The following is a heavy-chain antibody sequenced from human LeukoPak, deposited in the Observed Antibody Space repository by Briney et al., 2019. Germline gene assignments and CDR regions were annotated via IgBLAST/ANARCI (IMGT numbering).Heavy chain of an antibody. J-gene: IGHJ4*02. CDR2: IKQDGSEK. CDR1: GFTFSSYW. CDR3: ARDPFDS. Sequence: GSLRLSCVASGFTFSSYWMSWVRQAPGKGLEWVANIKQDGSEKYYVDSVKGRFTISRDNAKNSLYLQMNSLRAEDTAVFYCARDPFDSWGQGTLVTVSS. V-gene: IGHV3-7*01.